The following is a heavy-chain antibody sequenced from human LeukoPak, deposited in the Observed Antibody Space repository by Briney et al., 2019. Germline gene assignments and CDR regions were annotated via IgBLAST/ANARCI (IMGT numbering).Heavy chain of an antibody. J-gene: IGHJ4*02. CDR1: GGSISSYY. V-gene: IGHV4-4*07. Sequence: KPSETLSLTCTVSGGSISSYYWSWIRQPAGKGLEWIGRIYTSGSTNYNPSIKSRVTMSVDTSKNQFSLRLSSVTAADTAVYYCAREQWAYRSYYASSGYHDYWSQGTLVTVSS. D-gene: IGHD3-22*01. CDR2: IYTSGST. CDR3: AREQWAYRSYYASSGYHDY.